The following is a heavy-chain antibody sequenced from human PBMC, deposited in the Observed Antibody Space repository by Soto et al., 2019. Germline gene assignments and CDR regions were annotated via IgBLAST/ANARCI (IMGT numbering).Heavy chain of an antibody. Sequence: SETLSLTCAVYGGSFSGYYWNWIRQPPGKGLEWIGEINHSGSTNYNPSLKSRVTILVDTSKNQFSLKLSSVTAADTAVYYCARPNSVLTEYFQHWGQGTRGTVSS. J-gene: IGHJ1*01. CDR1: GGSFSGYY. CDR2: INHSGST. V-gene: IGHV4-34*01. CDR3: ARPNSVLTEYFQH.